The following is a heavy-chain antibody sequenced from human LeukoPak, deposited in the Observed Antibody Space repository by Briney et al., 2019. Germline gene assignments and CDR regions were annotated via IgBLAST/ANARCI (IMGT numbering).Heavy chain of an antibody. CDR2: IIPNLGTT. CDR3: ATTNDGGGYQWGDFFDF. J-gene: IGHJ4*02. Sequence: SVKVSCKASGGTSNSHAISWVRQAPGQGLDWMGRIIPNLGTTNRAQNFQDRVTLTADKSTNTAYMELTSLTSDDTAVYYCATTNDGGGYQWGDFFDFWGQGTLVTVSS. V-gene: IGHV1-69*04. D-gene: IGHD3-22*01. CDR1: GGTSNSHA.